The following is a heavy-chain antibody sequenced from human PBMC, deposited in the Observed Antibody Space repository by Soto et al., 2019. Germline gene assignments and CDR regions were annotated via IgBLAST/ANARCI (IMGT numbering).Heavy chain of an antibody. CDR2: ISSSGSTI. J-gene: IGHJ6*02. Sequence: GFLRLSCAASGFTFSSYEMNWVRQAPGKGLEWVSYISSSGSTIYYADSVKGRFTISRDNAKNSLYLQMNSLRAEDTAVYYCARALGLRFRVDYYYGMDVWGQGTTVTVSS. CDR3: ARALGLRFRVDYYYGMDV. D-gene: IGHD5-12*01. V-gene: IGHV3-48*03. CDR1: GFTFSSYE.